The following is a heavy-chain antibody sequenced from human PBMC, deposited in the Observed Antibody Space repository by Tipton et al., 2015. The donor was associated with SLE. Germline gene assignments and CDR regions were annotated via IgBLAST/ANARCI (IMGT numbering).Heavy chain of an antibody. CDR1: GGSISSGSYY. D-gene: IGHD6-19*01. Sequence: TLSLTCSVSGGSISSGSYYWSWIRQPAGKGLEWIGRIYISGSTNYNPSLKSRVTISVDTSKNQFSLKLRSVTAADTAVYYCARGRIAVAGNHFDYWGQGTLVTVSS. CDR2: IYISGST. V-gene: IGHV4-61*02. CDR3: ARGRIAVAGNHFDY. J-gene: IGHJ4*02.